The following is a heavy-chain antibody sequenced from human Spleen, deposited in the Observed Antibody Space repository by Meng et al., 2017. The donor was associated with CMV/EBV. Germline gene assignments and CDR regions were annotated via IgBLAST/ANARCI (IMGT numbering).Heavy chain of an antibody. CDR1: GGSISSYY. Sequence: LQESAPARVNPPETLALPSTVSGGSISSYYWSWIRQPPGKGLEWIGEINHSGSTNYNPSLKSRVTISVDTSKNQFSLKLSSVTAADTAVYYCARGLNIVAVPAAMGYNWFDPWGQGTLVTVSS. J-gene: IGHJ5*02. CDR3: ARGLNIVAVPAAMGYNWFDP. CDR2: INHSGST. V-gene: IGHV4-34*01. D-gene: IGHD2-2*01.